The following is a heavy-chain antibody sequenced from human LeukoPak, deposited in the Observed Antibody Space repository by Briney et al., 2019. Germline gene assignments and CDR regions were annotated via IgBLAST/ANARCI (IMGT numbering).Heavy chain of an antibody. CDR3: ARDGVVVTYYFEY. CDR2: ISVGSNYI. D-gene: IGHD4-23*01. V-gene: IGHV3-21*06. J-gene: IGHJ4*02. Sequence: KPGGSLRLSCAASGFTFSSYAMSWVRQAPGKGLEWVSSISVGSNYIYYADSVKGRFTISRDNAKNLVYLQMNSLRAEDTAVYYCARDGVVVTYYFEYWGQGTMVTVSA. CDR1: GFTFSSYA.